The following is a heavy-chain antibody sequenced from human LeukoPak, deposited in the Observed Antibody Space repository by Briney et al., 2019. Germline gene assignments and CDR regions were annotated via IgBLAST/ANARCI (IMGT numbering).Heavy chain of an antibody. J-gene: IGHJ4*02. CDR2: ISGSGINT. V-gene: IGHV3-23*01. CDR3: ARALYDSSGYYDY. D-gene: IGHD3-22*01. Sequence: GGSLRLSCAASGFTFSSYAMSWVRQAPGRGLEWVSIISGSGINTYYADSVKGRFTISRDNSKNSLYLQMNSLRADDTAVYYCARALYDSSGYYDYWGQGTLVTVSS. CDR1: GFTFSSYA.